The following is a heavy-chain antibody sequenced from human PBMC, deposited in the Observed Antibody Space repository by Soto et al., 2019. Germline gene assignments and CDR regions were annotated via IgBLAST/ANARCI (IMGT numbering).Heavy chain of an antibody. Sequence: QVQLQESGPGLVKPSETLSLTCTVSGSSISGFYWSWVRQPPGKGLEWIGYVYYSGTHNYNPSLKSRLTISIDTPKNQFSLKLSSVTAADTAVYYCARVQMATLYFDSWGQGTLFTVSS. J-gene: IGHJ4*02. CDR3: ARVQMATLYFDS. CDR2: VYYSGTH. D-gene: IGHD5-12*01. V-gene: IGHV4-59*01. CDR1: GSSISGFY.